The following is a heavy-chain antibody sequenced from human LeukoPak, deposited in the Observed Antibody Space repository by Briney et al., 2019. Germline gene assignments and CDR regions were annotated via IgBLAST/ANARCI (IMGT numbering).Heavy chain of an antibody. Sequence: PGGSLRLSCAAAGFTFDDYTMHWVRQAPGKGLEWVSLITWDSGGTYYADSVKGRFTISRDNSKNSLYLQMNSPRTEDTALYYCAKGYSNYADWYFDLWGRGTLVTVSS. D-gene: IGHD4-11*01. J-gene: IGHJ2*01. V-gene: IGHV3-43*01. CDR1: GFTFDDYT. CDR2: ITWDSGGT. CDR3: AKGYSNYADWYFDL.